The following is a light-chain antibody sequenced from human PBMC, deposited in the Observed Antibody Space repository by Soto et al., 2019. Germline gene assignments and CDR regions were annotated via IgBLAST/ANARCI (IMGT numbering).Light chain of an antibody. CDR1: QTVYNGF. J-gene: IGKJ5*01. CDR3: QQYGSSPIT. V-gene: IGKV3-20*01. CDR2: GAS. Sequence: ENVLTQSPGTLSLSPGERATLSCRASQTVYNGFLAWYQQKPGQAPRLLIYGASSRATGIPDRFSGSGSGTDFTLTISRLEPEDFAVYYCQQYGSSPITFGQGTRLENK.